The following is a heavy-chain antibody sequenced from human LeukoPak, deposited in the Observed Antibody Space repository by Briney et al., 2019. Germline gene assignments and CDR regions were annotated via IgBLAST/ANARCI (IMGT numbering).Heavy chain of an antibody. J-gene: IGHJ6*02. V-gene: IGHV3-7*01. CDR1: GLTVSNNY. Sequence: GGSLRLSCAASGLTVSNNYLSWVRQAPGKGLEWVANIKQDGSEKYYVGSVKGRFTISRDNAKNSLFLQMNSPRAEDTAVYYCARDQGIAAAASYFYGMDVWGQGTTVTVSS. CDR3: ARDQGIAAAASYFYGMDV. CDR2: IKQDGSEK. D-gene: IGHD6-13*01.